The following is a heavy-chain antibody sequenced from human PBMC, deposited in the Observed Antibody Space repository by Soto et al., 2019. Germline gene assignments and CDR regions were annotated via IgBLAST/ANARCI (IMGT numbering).Heavy chain of an antibody. J-gene: IGHJ6*02. V-gene: IGHV3-15*07. Sequence: GGSLRLSCAASGFTFSNAWMNWVRQAPGKGLEWVGRIKSKTDGGTTDYAAPVKGRFTISRDDSKNTLYLQMNSLKTEDTVVYYCTTDLGHTIFGVVIRVGREPNYGMDVWGQGTTVTVSS. CDR1: GFTFSNAW. D-gene: IGHD3-3*01. CDR3: TTDLGHTIFGVVIRVGREPNYGMDV. CDR2: IKSKTDGGTT.